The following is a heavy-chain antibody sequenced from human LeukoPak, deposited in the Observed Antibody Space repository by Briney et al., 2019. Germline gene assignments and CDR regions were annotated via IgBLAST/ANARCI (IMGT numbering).Heavy chain of an antibody. D-gene: IGHD2-2*01. CDR1: GFTFSSYS. Sequence: GGSLRLSCAASGFTFSSYSMNWVRQAPGKGLEWVSSISDSSTYIYYADSVKGRFTISRDNAKNSLYLQMNSLRAEDTAVYYCTRGSRNFDHWGQGTLVTVSS. CDR2: ISDSSTYI. CDR3: TRGSRNFDH. J-gene: IGHJ4*02. V-gene: IGHV3-21*01.